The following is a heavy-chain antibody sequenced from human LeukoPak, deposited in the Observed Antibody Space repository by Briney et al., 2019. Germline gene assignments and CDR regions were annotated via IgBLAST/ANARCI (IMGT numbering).Heavy chain of an antibody. CDR3: ARGPGGDYVWGSYRLIFDY. Sequence: GASVKVSCKASGGTFSSYAISWVRQAPGQGLEWMGGIIPIFGTANYAQKFQGRVTITTDESTSTAYMELSSLRSEDTAVYYCARGPGGDYVWGSYRLIFDYWGQGTLVTVSS. CDR1: GGTFSSYA. J-gene: IGHJ4*02. D-gene: IGHD3-16*02. V-gene: IGHV1-69*05. CDR2: IIPIFGTA.